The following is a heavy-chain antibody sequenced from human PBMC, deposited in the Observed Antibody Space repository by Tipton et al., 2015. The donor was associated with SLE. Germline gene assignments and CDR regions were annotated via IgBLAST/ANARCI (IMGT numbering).Heavy chain of an antibody. D-gene: IGHD3-16*01. J-gene: IGHJ6*02. CDR2: INSDGSTT. CDR3: ARVIYDYVWGHYYGMDV. CDR1: GFTFSTYW. V-gene: IGHV3-74*01. Sequence: SLRLSCAASGFTFSTYWMHWVRQASGKGLVWVSGINSDGSTTAYADSVKGRFTISRDNAKNSLYLQMNSLRAEDTAVYYCARVIYDYVWGHYYGMDVWGQGTTVTVSS.